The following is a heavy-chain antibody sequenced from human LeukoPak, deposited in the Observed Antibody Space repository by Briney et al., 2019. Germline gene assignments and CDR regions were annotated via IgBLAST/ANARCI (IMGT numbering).Heavy chain of an antibody. J-gene: IGHJ4*02. CDR2: INHSGST. CDR3: ARETSIAARRGGGSH. CDR1: GGSFSGYY. V-gene: IGHV4-34*01. D-gene: IGHD6-6*01. Sequence: SETLSLTCAAYGGSFSGYYWGWIRQPPGKGLEWIGEINHSGSTNYNPSLKSRVTISVDTSKNQFSLKLSSVTAADTAVYYCARETSIAARRGGGSHWGQGTLVTVSS.